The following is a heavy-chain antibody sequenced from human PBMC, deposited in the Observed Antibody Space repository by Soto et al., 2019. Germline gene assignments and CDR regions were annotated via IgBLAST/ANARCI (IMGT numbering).Heavy chain of an antibody. V-gene: IGHV3-23*01. D-gene: IGHD3-9*01. CDR2: ISGSGGTT. J-gene: IGHJ4*02. Sequence: TGGSLRLSCAASGFTFSSYAMSWVRQAPGKGLECVSTISGSGGTTYYADSVKGRFTISRDDFKNTMFLQMGSLRVEDTAVYYCARGLRDFDWRLPFGYWGQGTLVTVSS. CDR1: GFTFSSYA. CDR3: ARGLRDFDWRLPFGY.